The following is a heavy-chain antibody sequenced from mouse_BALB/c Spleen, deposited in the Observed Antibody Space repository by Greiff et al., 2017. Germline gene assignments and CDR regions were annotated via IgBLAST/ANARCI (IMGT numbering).Heavy chain of an antibody. CDR3: ARILRPAMDY. V-gene: IGHV5-17*02. D-gene: IGHD1-1*01. Sequence: EVKLMESGGGLVQPGGSRKLSCAASGFTFSSFGMHWVRQAPEKGLEWVAYISSGSSTIYYADTVKGRFTISRDNPKNTLFLQMTSLRSEDTAMYYCARILRPAMDYWGQGTSVTVSS. CDR2: ISSGSSTI. J-gene: IGHJ4*01. CDR1: GFTFSSFG.